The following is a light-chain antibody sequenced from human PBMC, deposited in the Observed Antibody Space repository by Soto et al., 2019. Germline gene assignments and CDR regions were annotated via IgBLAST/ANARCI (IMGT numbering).Light chain of an antibody. V-gene: IGKV4-1*01. J-gene: IGKJ2*02. CDR3: QQYYSTPRT. CDR1: QSALYSSNNKNY. Sequence: DIVMTQSPDSLAVSLGERATINCKSSQSALYSSNNKNYLAWYQQKPGQPPKLLIYWASTRESGVPDRFIGSGSGTDFTLTIGSLQAEDVAVYYCQQYYSTPRTFGQGTKLEIK. CDR2: WAS.